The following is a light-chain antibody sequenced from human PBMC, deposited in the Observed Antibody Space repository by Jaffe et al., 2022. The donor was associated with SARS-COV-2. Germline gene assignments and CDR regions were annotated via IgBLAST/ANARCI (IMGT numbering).Light chain of an antibody. CDR2: EVS. V-gene: IGLV2-8*01. CDR3: SSYAGSNTVV. J-gene: IGLJ2*01. CDR1: SSDVGGYNY. Sequence: QSALTQPPSASGSPGQSVAISCTGTSSDVGGYNYVSWYQQYPDKAPKLMIYEVSKRPSGVPDRFSGSKSDNTASLTVSGLQAEDEAHYYCSSYAGSNTVVFGGGTKLTVL.